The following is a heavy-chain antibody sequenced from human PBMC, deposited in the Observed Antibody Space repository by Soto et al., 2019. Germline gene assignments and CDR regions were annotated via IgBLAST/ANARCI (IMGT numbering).Heavy chain of an antibody. CDR2: IIPIFGTA. D-gene: IGHD5-18*01. CDR1: GGTFSSYA. Sequence: SVKVSCKASGGTFSSYAISWVRQAPGQGLEWMGGIIPIFGTANYAQKFQGRVTITAGESTSTAYMELSSLRSEDTAVYYCARVSGRYSYGIDYWGQGTLVTAPQ. J-gene: IGHJ4*02. CDR3: ARVSGRYSYGIDY. V-gene: IGHV1-69*13.